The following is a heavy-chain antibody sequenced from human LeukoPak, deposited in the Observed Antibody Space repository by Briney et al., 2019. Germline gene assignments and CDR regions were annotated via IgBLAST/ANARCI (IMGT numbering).Heavy chain of an antibody. J-gene: IGHJ6*03. CDR2: IAYDGTNK. D-gene: IGHD2-15*01. Sequence: GGSLRLSCAASGFTFSNAWMSWVRQAPGKGLEWMAVIAYDGTNKYYADSVKGRFTISRDNSKNTLYLQMNSLRAEDTAVYYCAKVACSGDSCAHYYYYMDVWGKGTTVTVSS. V-gene: IGHV3-30*18. CDR1: GFTFSNAW. CDR3: AKVACSGDSCAHYYYYMDV.